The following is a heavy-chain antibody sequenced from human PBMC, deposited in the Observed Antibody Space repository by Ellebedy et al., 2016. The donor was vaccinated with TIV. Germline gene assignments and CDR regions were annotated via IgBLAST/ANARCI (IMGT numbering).Heavy chain of an antibody. CDR3: TRDLTNIVSGDY. CDR2: IDPNNGAT. J-gene: IGHJ4*02. Sequence: AASVKVSCKTSGYTFSGYYVHWVRQAPGQGLECMGWIDPNNGATTYAQKFQGRVTMTRDTSISTAYMELSRLRSDDTAVYYCTRDLTNIVSGDYWGQGTQVTVSS. CDR1: GYTFSGYY. D-gene: IGHD5/OR15-5a*01. V-gene: IGHV1-2*02.